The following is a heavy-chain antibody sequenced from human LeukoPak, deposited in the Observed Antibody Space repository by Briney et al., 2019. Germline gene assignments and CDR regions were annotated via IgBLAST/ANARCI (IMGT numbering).Heavy chain of an antibody. CDR3: ARDRVDRSRWFDS. CDR2: IGSSGSPT. D-gene: IGHD5-12*01. CDR1: GFAFSSYN. V-gene: IGHV3-48*04. J-gene: IGHJ5*01. Sequence: GGSLRLSCAASGFAFSSYNMNWVRQAPGKGLEWISYIGSSGSPTHYADSVGGRFTISRDNAKNSLFLQMNSLRAEDTAVYYCARDRVDRSRWFDSWGQGTLVTVSS.